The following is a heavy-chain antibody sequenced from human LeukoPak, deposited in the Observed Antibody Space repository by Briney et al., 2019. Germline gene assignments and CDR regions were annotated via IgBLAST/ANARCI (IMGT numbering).Heavy chain of an antibody. Sequence: SETLSLTCAVYGGSFSGYYWSWIRQPPGKGLEWIGEINHSGSTNYNPSLKSRVTISVDTSKNQFSLKLSSVTAADTAVYYCARGKSLDYWGQGTLVTVSS. CDR2: INHSGST. V-gene: IGHV4-34*01. CDR1: GGSFSGYY. J-gene: IGHJ4*02. CDR3: ARGKSLDY.